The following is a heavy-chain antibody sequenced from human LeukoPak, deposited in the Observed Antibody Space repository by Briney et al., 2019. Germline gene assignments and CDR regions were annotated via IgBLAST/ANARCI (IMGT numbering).Heavy chain of an antibody. CDR1: GYTFTDYY. CDR3: ATFPYSSSWYYFDY. CDR2: VDPEDGET. Sequence: ASVKVSCKASGYTFTDYYIHWVQQAPGKGLEWMGLVDPEDGETIYAEKFQGRVTITADTPTDTAYMELSSLRSEDTAVYYCATFPYSSSWYYFDYWGQGTLVTVSS. J-gene: IGHJ4*02. V-gene: IGHV1-69-2*01. D-gene: IGHD6-13*01.